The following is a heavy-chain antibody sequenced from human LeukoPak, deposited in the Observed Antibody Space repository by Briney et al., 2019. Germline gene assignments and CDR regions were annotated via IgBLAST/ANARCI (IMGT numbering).Heavy chain of an antibody. V-gene: IGHV1-69*04. CDR2: IIPILGIA. D-gene: IGHD3-22*01. CDR3: ARESLWSGDYDSSGSERDY. J-gene: IGHJ4*02. CDR1: GGTFSGYA. Sequence: ASVKVSCKASGGTFSGYAISWVRQAPGQGLEWMGRIIPILGIANYAQKFQGRVTITADKSTSTAYMELSSLRSEDTAVYYCARESLWSGDYDSSGSERDYWGQGSLVTVSS.